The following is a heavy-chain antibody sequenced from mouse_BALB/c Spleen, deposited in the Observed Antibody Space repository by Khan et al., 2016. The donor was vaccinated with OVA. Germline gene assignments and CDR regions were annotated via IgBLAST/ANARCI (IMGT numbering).Heavy chain of an antibody. CDR3: ARRNYFGYTFAY. Sequence: QVQLQQSGAELARPGASVKLSCKASGYTFTDYYINWVKQRTGQGLEWIGEIYPGSGDTYYNEKFTDKATLTADKYSTTAYMQLSSLTSEDSAVYFCARRNYFGYTFAYGGQGTLVTVSA. CDR1: GYTFTDYY. J-gene: IGHJ3*01. D-gene: IGHD1-2*01. CDR2: IYPGSGDT. V-gene: IGHV1-77*01.